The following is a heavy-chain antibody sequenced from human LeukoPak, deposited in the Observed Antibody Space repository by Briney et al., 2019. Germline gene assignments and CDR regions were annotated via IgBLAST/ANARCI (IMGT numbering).Heavy chain of an antibody. CDR1: GDSFSGYY. Sequence: SETLSLTCAIYGDSFSGYYWSWIRQPPGKGLEWIGEINHSGSTNYNPSLKSRVTISVDTSKSQFSLKLSSVTAADTAIYYCARGGYYGSGNDFRFDPWGQATLVTVSS. CDR3: ARGGYYGSGNDFRFDP. V-gene: IGHV4-34*01. J-gene: IGHJ5*02. CDR2: INHSGST. D-gene: IGHD3-10*01.